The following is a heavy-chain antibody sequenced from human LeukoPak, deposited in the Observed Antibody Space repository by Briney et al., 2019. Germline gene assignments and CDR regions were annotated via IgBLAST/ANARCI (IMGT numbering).Heavy chain of an antibody. J-gene: IGHJ3*02. CDR3: ATDHRVLDAFDT. Sequence: ASVKVSCKVSGYTLTELSMHWVRQAPGKGLEWMGGFDPEDGETIYAQKFQGRVTMTEDTSTDTAYMGLSSLRSEDTAVYYCATDHRVLDAFDTWGQGKMVTVSS. CDR1: GYTLTELS. V-gene: IGHV1-24*01. CDR2: FDPEDGET.